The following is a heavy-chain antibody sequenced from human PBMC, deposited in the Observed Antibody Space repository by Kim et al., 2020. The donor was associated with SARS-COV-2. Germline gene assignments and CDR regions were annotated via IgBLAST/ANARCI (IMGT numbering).Heavy chain of an antibody. CDR3: MYYYGSGKNNFAY. D-gene: IGHD3-10*01. J-gene: IGHJ4*02. V-gene: IGHV3-30*01. Sequence: YADSVNRRFTISKDIAKTPLYLQMNSVVAEETAVYYCMYYYGSGKNNFAYWGQGTLVTVSS.